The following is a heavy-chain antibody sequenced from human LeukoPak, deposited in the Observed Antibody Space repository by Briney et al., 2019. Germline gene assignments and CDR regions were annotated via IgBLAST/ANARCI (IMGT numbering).Heavy chain of an antibody. Sequence: ASVKVSCKASGYTFTSYYMHWVRQAPGQGLEWMGIINPSGGSTSYAQKFQGRVTMTRDMSTSTVYMELSSLRSEDTAVYYCARDWGKLLWFVHWGQGTLVTVSS. V-gene: IGHV1-46*01. D-gene: IGHD3-10*01. CDR2: INPSGGST. CDR1: GYTFTSYY. CDR3: ARDWGKLLWFVH. J-gene: IGHJ5*02.